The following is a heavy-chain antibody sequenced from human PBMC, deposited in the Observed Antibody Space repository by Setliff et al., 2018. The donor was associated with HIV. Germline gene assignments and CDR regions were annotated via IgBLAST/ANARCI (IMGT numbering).Heavy chain of an antibody. D-gene: IGHD3-9*01. Sequence: ASVKVSCKASGYTFTSYYIHWVRQAPGQGLEWMGWINPNSGGSFFAQKFQGRVTMTRDTSISTAYMELSRLRSDDTAVYYCARGSLLGYFDWLFPDWGQGTLVTVSS. CDR3: ARGSLLGYFDWLFPD. J-gene: IGHJ4*02. CDR2: INPNSGGS. V-gene: IGHV1-2*02. CDR1: GYTFTSYY.